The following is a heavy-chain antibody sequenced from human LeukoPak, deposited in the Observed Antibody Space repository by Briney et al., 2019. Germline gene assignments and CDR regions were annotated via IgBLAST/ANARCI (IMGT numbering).Heavy chain of an antibody. V-gene: IGHV3-30*02. CDR1: GFTFSGSG. J-gene: IGHJ4*02. Sequence: GGSLRLSCAASGFTFSGSGMHWVRQAPGKGLEWVTFIRYDGSNKYYTDSVRGRFTISRDNSKNTLYLQMDSLRAEDTAVYYCARDYDFWSGYYSPTRGYFGYWGQGTLVAVSS. CDR2: IRYDGSNK. D-gene: IGHD3-3*01. CDR3: ARDYDFWSGYYSPTRGYFGY.